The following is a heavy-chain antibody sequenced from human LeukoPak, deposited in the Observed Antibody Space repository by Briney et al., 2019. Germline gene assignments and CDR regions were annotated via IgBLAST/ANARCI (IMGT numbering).Heavy chain of an antibody. D-gene: IGHD4-23*01. CDR1: GFTFSSYA. V-gene: IGHV3-64*01. Sequence: QTGGSLRLSCAASGFTFSSYAMHWVRQAPGKGLEYVSAISSNGGSTYYANSAKGRFTTSRDNSKNTLYLQMGSLRAEDMAVYYCARSGYGGPRERWFDPWGQGTLATVSS. CDR3: ARSGYGGPRERWFDP. J-gene: IGHJ5*02. CDR2: ISSNGGST.